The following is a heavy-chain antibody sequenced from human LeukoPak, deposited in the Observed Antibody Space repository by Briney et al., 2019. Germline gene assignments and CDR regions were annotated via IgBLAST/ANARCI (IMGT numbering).Heavy chain of an antibody. V-gene: IGHV1-46*03. J-gene: IGHJ4*02. CDR2: INPSGGSA. CDR1: GYIFTSYY. D-gene: IGHD3-10*01. CDR3: TRNDASGLDY. Sequence: APAKVSCKASGYIFTSYYIQWVRQAPGQGLEWMGVINPSGGSANYAQKFQGRVTMSRDTSTSTVYMELSSLRSEDTAVYYCTRNDASGLDYWGQGTLVTVSS.